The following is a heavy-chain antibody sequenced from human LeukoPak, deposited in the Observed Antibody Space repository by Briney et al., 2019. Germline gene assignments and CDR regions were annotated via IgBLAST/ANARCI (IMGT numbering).Heavy chain of an antibody. V-gene: IGHV3-9*01. CDR2: ISWNSGSI. CDR3: AAAPYCSGGSCYTDYYYYGMDV. CDR1: GFTFDDYA. D-gene: IGHD2-15*01. J-gene: IGHJ6*02. Sequence: GGSLRLSCAASGFTFDDYAMHWVRQAPGKGLEWVSGISWNSGSIGYADSVKGRFTISRDNAKNSLYLQMNSLRAEDTALYYCAAAPYCSGGSCYTDYYYYGMDVWGQGTTVTVSS.